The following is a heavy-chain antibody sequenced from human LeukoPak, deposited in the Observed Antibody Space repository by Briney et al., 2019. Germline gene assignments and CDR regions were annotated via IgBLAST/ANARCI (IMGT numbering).Heavy chain of an antibody. CDR3: ARAPWSATAGV. J-gene: IGHJ6*02. V-gene: IGHV4-59*12. D-gene: IGHD1-26*01. CDR2: IYYSGST. Sequence: SETLSLTCTVSGGSISSYYWSWIRQPPGKGLEWIGYIYYSGSTNYHPSLKSRVTISVDTSKNQFSLKLSSVTAADTAVYYCARAPWSATAGVWGQGTTVTVSS. CDR1: GGSISSYY.